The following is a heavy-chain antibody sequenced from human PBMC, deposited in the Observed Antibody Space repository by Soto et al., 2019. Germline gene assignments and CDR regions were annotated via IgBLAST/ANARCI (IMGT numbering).Heavy chain of an antibody. D-gene: IGHD3-16*01. V-gene: IGHV4-59*08. CDR1: GGSISSYY. CDR3: ARHYDPDAFDN. Sequence: SETLSLTCTVSGGSISSYYWSWIRQPPGKGLEWIGYIYYSGSTNYNPSLKSRVTISVDTSKNQFSLKLSSVTAADTAVYYCARHYDPDAFDNWGQGTMVTVSS. CDR2: IYYSGST. J-gene: IGHJ3*02.